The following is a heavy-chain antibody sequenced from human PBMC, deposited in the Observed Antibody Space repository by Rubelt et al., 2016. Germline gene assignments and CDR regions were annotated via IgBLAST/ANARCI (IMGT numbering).Heavy chain of an antibody. J-gene: IGHJ5*02. D-gene: IGHD3-10*01. CDR2: INHSGST. Sequence: QVQLQQWGAGLLKPSETLSLTCAVYGGSFSGYYWSWIRQPPGKGLEWIGEINHSGSTNYNPSLKSRVTRSVAPSKNQFSLKLSSVTAADTAVYYCARGGRYYGSGSYQRHNWFDPWGQGTLVTVSS. CDR3: ARGGRYYGSGSYQRHNWFDP. V-gene: IGHV4-34*01. CDR1: GGSFSGYY.